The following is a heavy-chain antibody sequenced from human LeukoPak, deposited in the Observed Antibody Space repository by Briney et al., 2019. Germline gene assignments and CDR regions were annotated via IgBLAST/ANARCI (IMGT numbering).Heavy chain of an antibody. Sequence: ASVTVSYKASGYTFTSYDINWVRQATGQGLEWMGWMNPNSGNTGYAQKFQGRVTMTRNTSISTAYMELSSLRSDDTAVYYCARALTMVRESDYWGQGTLVTVSS. CDR3: ARALTMVRESDY. J-gene: IGHJ4*02. CDR1: GYTFTSYD. CDR2: MNPNSGNT. D-gene: IGHD3-10*01. V-gene: IGHV1-8*01.